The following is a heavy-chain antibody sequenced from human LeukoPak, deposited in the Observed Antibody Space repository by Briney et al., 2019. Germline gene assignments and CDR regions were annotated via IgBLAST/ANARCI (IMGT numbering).Heavy chain of an antibody. J-gene: IGHJ4*02. CDR2: IIPIFGTA. CDR1: GGTFSSYA. V-gene: IGHV1-69*13. Sequence: SVKVPCKASGGTFSSYAISWVRQAPGQGLEWMGGIIPIFGTANYAQKFQGRVTITADESTSTAYMELTSLRSEDTAVYYCVGGAPNWGFDYWGQGTLVTVSS. D-gene: IGHD7-27*01. CDR3: VGGAPNWGFDY.